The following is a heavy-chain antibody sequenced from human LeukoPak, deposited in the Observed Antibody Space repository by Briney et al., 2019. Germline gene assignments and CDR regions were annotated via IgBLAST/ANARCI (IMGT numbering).Heavy chain of an antibody. D-gene: IGHD4-23*01. J-gene: IGHJ4*02. CDR2: INPNSGGT. CDR3: ARVWYGGNSGSPFGY. V-gene: IGHV1-2*02. CDR1: GYTFTGYY. Sequence: ASVKVSCKASGYTFTGYYMHWVRQAPGQGLEWMGWINPNSGGTNYAQKFQGRVTMTRSTSISTAYMELSRLRSDDTAVYYCARVWYGGNSGSPFGYWGQGTLVTVSS.